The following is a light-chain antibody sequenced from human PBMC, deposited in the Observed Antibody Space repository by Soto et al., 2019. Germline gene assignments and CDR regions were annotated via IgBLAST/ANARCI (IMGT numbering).Light chain of an antibody. V-gene: IGKV1-39*01. CDR1: QSISSY. CDR3: QQSYSTPPT. CDR2: AAS. Sequence: DVQMPQSPSSLSASVGDRVTITCRASQSISSYLNWYQQKPGKAPKLLIYAASSLQSGVPSRFSGSGSGTDFTLTISNLQPEDVATYYCQQSYSTPPTFGQGTKLEIK. J-gene: IGKJ2*01.